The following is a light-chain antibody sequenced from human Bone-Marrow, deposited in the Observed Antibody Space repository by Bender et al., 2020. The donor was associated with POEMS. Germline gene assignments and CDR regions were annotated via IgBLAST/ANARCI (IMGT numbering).Light chain of an antibody. J-gene: IGLJ2*01. CDR1: IGSKT. V-gene: IGLV3-21*02. CDR2: DDD. CDR3: QVWDTRSNHVI. Sequence: IGSKTVHWYQQRPGQPPVLVVYDDDVRPSEIPDRFSGSNSDNTATLTISGVEAGDEADFYCQVWDTRSNHVIFGGGTKLTVL.